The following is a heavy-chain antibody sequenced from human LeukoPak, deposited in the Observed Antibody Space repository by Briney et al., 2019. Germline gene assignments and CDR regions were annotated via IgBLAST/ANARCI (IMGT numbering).Heavy chain of an antibody. CDR1: GFIFRNYA. J-gene: IGHJ2*01. D-gene: IGHD2-2*01. Sequence: GGSLRLSCAASGFIFRNYAMSWVRQAPGKGLEWVSAISGSGGSTYYADSVKGRFTISRDNSKNTLYLQMNSLRAEDTAVYYCAKGALPAAISRYFDLWGRGTLVTVSS. CDR3: AKGALPAAISRYFDL. V-gene: IGHV3-23*01. CDR2: ISGSGGST.